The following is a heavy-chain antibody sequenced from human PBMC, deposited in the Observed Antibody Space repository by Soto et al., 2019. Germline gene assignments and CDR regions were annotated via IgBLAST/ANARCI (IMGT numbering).Heavy chain of an antibody. Sequence: QVQLVESGGGVVQPGRSLRLSCAASGFTFSTYAMHWVRQAPGKGLEWVALISYDDSNKYYADSVKGRFTIYRDSSKNTLYLQMNTLRGEDTAVYYCARGGRRFDYWGQGSLVTVSS. J-gene: IGHJ4*02. V-gene: IGHV3-30-3*01. CDR2: ISYDDSNK. CDR1: GFTFSTYA. D-gene: IGHD6-25*01. CDR3: ARGGRRFDY.